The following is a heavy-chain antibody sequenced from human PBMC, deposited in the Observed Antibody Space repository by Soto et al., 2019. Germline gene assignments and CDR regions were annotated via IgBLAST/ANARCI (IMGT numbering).Heavy chain of an antibody. J-gene: IGHJ6*03. V-gene: IGHV3-9*01. CDR1: GFTFDDYA. CDR3: AKDIAYYYYYMDV. CDR2: ISWNSGSI. Sequence: GGSLRLSCAASGFTFDDYAMHWVRQAPGKGLEWVSGISWNSGSIGYADSVKGRFTISRDNAKNSLYLQMNSLRAEDTALYYCAKDIAYYYYYMDVWGKGTTVTVSS.